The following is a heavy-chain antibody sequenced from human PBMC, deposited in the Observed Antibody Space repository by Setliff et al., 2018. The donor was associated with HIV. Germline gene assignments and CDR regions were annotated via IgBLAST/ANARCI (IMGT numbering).Heavy chain of an antibody. CDR1: GTNLDSFV. Sequence: SVKVSCKASGTNLDSFVISWVRQASGQGLEWMGAITPVIGRPIYAQRFHGRVTITAEKSTNTVYMELTSLTSDDTAVYYCARGGGYSGYDGTLDYWGQGTQVTVSS. CDR3: ARGGGYSGYDGTLDY. J-gene: IGHJ4*02. CDR2: ITPVIGRP. D-gene: IGHD5-12*01. V-gene: IGHV1-69*10.